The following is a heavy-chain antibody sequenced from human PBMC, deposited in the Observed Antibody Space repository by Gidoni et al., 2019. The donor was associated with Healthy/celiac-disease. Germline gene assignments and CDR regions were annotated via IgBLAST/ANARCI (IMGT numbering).Heavy chain of an antibody. J-gene: IGHJ5*02. V-gene: IGHV4-61*02. CDR1: GGPISSGSYY. CDR2: IYTSGNT. D-gene: IGHD4-4*01. Sequence: QVQLQESGPGLVKPSQTLSLTCTVSGGPISSGSYYWSWIRQPPGKGLEWIGRIYTSGNTNYNPSLKSRVTMSVDTSKNQFSLKLSSVTAADTAVYYCASSDYSNYVGWFDPWGQGTLVTVSS. CDR3: ASSDYSNYVGWFDP.